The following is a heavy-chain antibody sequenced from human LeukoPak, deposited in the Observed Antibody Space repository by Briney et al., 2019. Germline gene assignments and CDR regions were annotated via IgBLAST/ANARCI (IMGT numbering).Heavy chain of an antibody. J-gene: IGHJ4*03. V-gene: IGHV3-30*02. D-gene: IGHD3-22*01. CDR3: AKDLSQYDSSGYRYFDY. CDR2: IQYNGGNK. Sequence: PGGSLRLSCAASGFTFSIYGVHWVRQAPGKGLEWVAFIQYNGGNKYYADSVKGRFTISRDNSQSTLYLQMDSLRAEDTAVYYCAKDLSQYDSSGYRYFDYWGQGPRSPSPQ. CDR1: GFTFSIYG.